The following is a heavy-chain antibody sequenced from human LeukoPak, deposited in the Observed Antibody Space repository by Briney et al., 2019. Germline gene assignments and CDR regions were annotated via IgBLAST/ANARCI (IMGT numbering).Heavy chain of an antibody. CDR3: VAHDRVRGVIHFDY. D-gene: IGHD3-10*01. V-gene: IGHV1-69*13. CDR1: GGTFSSYA. CDR2: IIPIFGTA. J-gene: IGHJ4*02. Sequence: VASVKVSCKASGGTFSSYAISWVRQPPGQGLEWMGGIIPIFGTANYAQKFQGRVTITADESTSTAYMELSSLRSEDTAVYYCVAHDRVRGVIHFDYWGQGTLVTVSS.